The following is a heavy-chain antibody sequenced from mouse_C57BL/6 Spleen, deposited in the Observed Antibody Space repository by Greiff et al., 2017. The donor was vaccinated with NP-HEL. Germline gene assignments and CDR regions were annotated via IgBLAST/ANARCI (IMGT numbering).Heavy chain of an antibody. J-gene: IGHJ4*01. Sequence: EVMLVESGGGLVKPGGSLKLSCAASGFTFSDYGMHWVRQAPEKGLEWVAYISSGSSTIYYADTVKGRFTISRDNAKNTLFLQMTSLRSEDTAMYYCARITTVVASMDYWGQGTSVTVSS. CDR2: ISSGSSTI. CDR3: ARITTVVASMDY. D-gene: IGHD1-1*01. CDR1: GFTFSDYG. V-gene: IGHV5-17*01.